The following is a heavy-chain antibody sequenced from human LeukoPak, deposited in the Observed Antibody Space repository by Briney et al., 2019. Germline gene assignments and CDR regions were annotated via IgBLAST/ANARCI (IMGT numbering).Heavy chain of an antibody. J-gene: IGHJ4*02. D-gene: IGHD4-17*01. CDR3: ARDGIYGDYVGD. CDR2: IYSGGST. CDR1: GFTFSSYE. Sequence: GGPLRLSCAASGFTFSSYEMNWVRQAPGKGLEWVSVIYSGGSTYYADSVKGRFTISRDNSKNTLYLQMNSLRAEDTAVYYCARDGIYGDYVGDWGQGTLVTVSS. V-gene: IGHV3-53*01.